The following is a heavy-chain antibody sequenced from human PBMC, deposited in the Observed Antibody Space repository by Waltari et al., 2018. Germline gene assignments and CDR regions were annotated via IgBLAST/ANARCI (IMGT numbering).Heavy chain of an antibody. CDR3: ARDGFRTVAYLPTGRPFDY. CDR1: GFTFSSYS. J-gene: IGHJ4*02. Sequence: EVQLVESGGGLVQPGGSLRLSCAASGFTFSSYSMNWVRQAPGKGLEWVSYISSSSSTIYYADSVKGRFTISRDNAKNSLYLQMNSLRAEDTAVYYCARDGFRTVAYLPTGRPFDYWGQGTLVTVSS. V-gene: IGHV3-48*01. CDR2: ISSSSSTI. D-gene: IGHD5-12*01.